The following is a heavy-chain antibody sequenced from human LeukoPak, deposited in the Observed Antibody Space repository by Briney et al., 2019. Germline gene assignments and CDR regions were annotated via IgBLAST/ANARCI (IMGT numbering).Heavy chain of an antibody. Sequence: GGSLRLSCAASGFTFSSYAMSWVRQAPGKGLEWVSATRNSGGSTYYADSVKGRFTISRDNSKNTLYMQMNSLRAEDTAVYYCAKDSGDSSGYPTYYFDYWGQGTLVTVSS. CDR3: AKDSGDSSGYPTYYFDY. D-gene: IGHD3-22*01. V-gene: IGHV3-23*01. J-gene: IGHJ4*02. CDR2: TRNSGGST. CDR1: GFTFSSYA.